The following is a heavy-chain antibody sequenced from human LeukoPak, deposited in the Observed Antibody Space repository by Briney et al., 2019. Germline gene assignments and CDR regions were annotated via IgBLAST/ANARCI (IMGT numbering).Heavy chain of an antibody. CDR2: IYNSGST. CDR3: VRDRELTY. V-gene: IGHV4-59*01. D-gene: IGHD1-26*01. Sequence: SETLSLTCTVSGGSISICYWSWIRQPPGKGLEWIGYIYNSGSTIYNPSLKSRVTISEDTSKNQFSLKLTSVTAADTAVYYCVRDRELTYWGQGTLVTVSS. J-gene: IGHJ4*02. CDR1: GGSISICY.